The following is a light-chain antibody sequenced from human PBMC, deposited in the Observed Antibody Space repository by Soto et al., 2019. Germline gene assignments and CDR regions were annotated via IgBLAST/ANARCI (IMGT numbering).Light chain of an antibody. CDR3: QQYGSSPPMYA. CDR1: QSVSSSY. Sequence: EIVLTQSPGTLSLSPGERATLSCRASQSVSSSYLAWYQQKPGQAPRLLIYGASSRATGIPDRFRGSGSGPDCTLSISRLEPEDFAGYYCQQYGSSPPMYAFGQGNKLEIK. V-gene: IGKV3-20*01. CDR2: GAS. J-gene: IGKJ2*01.